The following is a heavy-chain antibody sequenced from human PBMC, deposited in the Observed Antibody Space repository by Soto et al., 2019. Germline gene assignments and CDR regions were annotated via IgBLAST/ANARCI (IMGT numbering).Heavy chain of an antibody. J-gene: IGHJ6*02. Sequence: QVQLVESGGGVVQPGRSLRLSCAASGFTFSSYGMHWVRQAPGKGLEWVAVISYDGSNKYYADSVKGRFTISRDNSKNXXYLQMNSLRAEDTAVYYCAKGDDYSSNYYYYGMDVWGQGTTVTVSS. CDR2: ISYDGSNK. V-gene: IGHV3-30*18. D-gene: IGHD4-4*01. CDR3: AKGDDYSSNYYYYGMDV. CDR1: GFTFSSYG.